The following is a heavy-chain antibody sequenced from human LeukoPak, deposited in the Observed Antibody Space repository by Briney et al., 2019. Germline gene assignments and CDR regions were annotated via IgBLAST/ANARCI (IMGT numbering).Heavy chain of an antibody. CDR3: ARDRERGYDFDY. D-gene: IGHD5-12*01. CDR1: GGSIRSYY. CDR2: IYTSGST. V-gene: IGHV4-4*07. Sequence: SETLSLTCTVSGGSIRSYYWSWIRQPAGKGLEWIGRIYTSGSTNYNPSLKSRITMSVDTSKNQFSLKLSSVTAADTAVYYCARDRERGYDFDYWGQGTLVTVSS. J-gene: IGHJ4*02.